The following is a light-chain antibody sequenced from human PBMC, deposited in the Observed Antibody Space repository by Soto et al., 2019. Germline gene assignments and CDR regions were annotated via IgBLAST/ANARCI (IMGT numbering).Light chain of an antibody. CDR1: SSDVGGYSY. Sequence: QSALTPPHSVSGSPGQSFTISCTGTSSDVGGYSYVSWYQQHPGKAPELIIYDVTERPSGVPDRFSGSKSGNTASLTISGLQAEDEADYYCCSYTGSYSFVFGIGTKVTVL. J-gene: IGLJ1*01. CDR3: CSYTGSYSFV. V-gene: IGLV2-11*01. CDR2: DVT.